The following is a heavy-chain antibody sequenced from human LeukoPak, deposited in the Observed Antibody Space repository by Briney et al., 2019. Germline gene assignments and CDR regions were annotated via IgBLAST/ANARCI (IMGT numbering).Heavy chain of an antibody. D-gene: IGHD6-13*01. Sequence: SVKVSCKASGGTFSSYAISWVRQAPGQGLEWMGGIIPIFGTANYAQKFQGRVTITADESTSTAYMELSSLRSEDTAVYYCASPGGSIAAAGTGVDYWGQGTLVTVSS. V-gene: IGHV1-69*13. CDR1: GGTFSSYA. J-gene: IGHJ4*02. CDR3: ASPGGSIAAAGTGVDY. CDR2: IIPIFGTA.